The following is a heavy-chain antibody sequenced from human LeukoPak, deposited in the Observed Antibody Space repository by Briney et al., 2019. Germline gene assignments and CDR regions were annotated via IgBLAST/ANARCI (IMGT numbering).Heavy chain of an antibody. CDR1: GGSISSFY. D-gene: IGHD4-23*01. J-gene: IGHJ5*02. CDR3: ASNPIFGPGGGGFDP. CDR2: IYYSGST. Sequence: PSETLSLTCTVSGGSISSFYWTWLRQPPGKGLEWIGHIYYSGSTNYNPSLKSRVTMSVDTSKNQFSLKLSSVTAADTALYYCASNPIFGPGGGGFDPWGQGTLVTVSS. V-gene: IGHV4-59*08.